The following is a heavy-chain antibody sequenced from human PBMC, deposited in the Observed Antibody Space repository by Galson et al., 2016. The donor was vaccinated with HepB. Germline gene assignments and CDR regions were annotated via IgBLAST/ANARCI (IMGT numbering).Heavy chain of an antibody. CDR3: ACVGGNWLDP. J-gene: IGHJ5*02. V-gene: IGHV4-34*01. Sequence: SETLSLTCAVSGASFSTYYWAWVRQYPGKGLEWIGEINHVGATNYNPSLKSRVTMSVDTSKSHFSLEVKSVTAADTALYFCACVGGNWLDPWGPGIHVTVAS. CDR2: INHVGAT. CDR1: GASFSTYY. D-gene: IGHD3-16*01.